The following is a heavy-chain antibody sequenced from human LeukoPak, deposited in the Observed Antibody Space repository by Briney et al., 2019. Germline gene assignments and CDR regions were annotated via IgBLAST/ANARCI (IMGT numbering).Heavy chain of an antibody. CDR2: ISSGTTYI. Sequence: PGGSLRLSCAASGFTFSSFGMNWVRQAPGKGLEWVSSISSGTTYIYYADSVKGRFTISRDNAKNSLYLQMNSLRVEDTAFYYCAKDNRRHYTSGPNPDSLHWGQGALVTVSS. V-gene: IGHV3-21*04. D-gene: IGHD6-19*01. CDR3: AKDNRRHYTSGPNPDSLH. J-gene: IGHJ4*02. CDR1: GFTFSSFG.